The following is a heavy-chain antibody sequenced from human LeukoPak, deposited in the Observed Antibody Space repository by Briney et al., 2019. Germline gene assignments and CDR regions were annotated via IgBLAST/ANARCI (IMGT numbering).Heavy chain of an antibody. J-gene: IGHJ4*02. V-gene: IGHV4-59*01. CDR1: GGSISGYY. Sequence: SETLSLTCTVSGGSISGYYWSWVRQPPRKGLEWMGYIYFCGSTNYNPPLTRQVSISVYTPKNQFSLTLSSVTAADTAVYYCARGTMMVGHRGQGTLVTVSS. CDR3: ARGTMMVGH. D-gene: IGHD3-22*01. CDR2: IYFCGST.